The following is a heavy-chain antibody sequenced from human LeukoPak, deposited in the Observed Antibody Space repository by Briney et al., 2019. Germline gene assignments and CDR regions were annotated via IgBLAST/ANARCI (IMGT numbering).Heavy chain of an antibody. CDR3: ARPQIGAGSRGGYYYYGMDV. D-gene: IGHD6-19*01. Sequence: GGSLRLSCAASEFTFSSYSMNWVRQAPGKGLEWVSYITNSGNSKSYADSVKGRFTISRDNTKNSLYLQMNGLRAEDTAVYYCARPQIGAGSRGGYYYYGMDVWGQGTTVTVSS. V-gene: IGHV3-48*01. CDR1: EFTFSSYS. J-gene: IGHJ6*02. CDR2: ITNSGNSK.